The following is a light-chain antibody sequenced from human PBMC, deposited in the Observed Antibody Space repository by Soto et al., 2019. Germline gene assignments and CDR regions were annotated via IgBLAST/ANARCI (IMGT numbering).Light chain of an antibody. V-gene: IGKV1-39*01. CDR1: QSIGRY. CDR2: VAS. CDR3: QQAYSTLWT. J-gene: IGKJ1*01. Sequence: DIQMTQVKSSLSASVGDRVTITCRASQSIGRYLNWYQQRPGKAPKLLLYVASTLQSGVPSRFSGSGSGTDFTLTISSLQPEDFATYYCQQAYSTLWTFGQGTKVDIK.